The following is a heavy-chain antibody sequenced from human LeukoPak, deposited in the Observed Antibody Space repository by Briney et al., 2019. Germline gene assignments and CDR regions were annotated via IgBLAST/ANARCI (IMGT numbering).Heavy chain of an antibody. V-gene: IGHV4-39*07. J-gene: IGHJ4*02. CDR2: VFYNGAT. CDR1: GGSISSSIYY. Sequence: SETLSLTCIVSGGSISSSIYYWAWVRQPPGKGLEWIGTVFYNGATQYSPSLRSRVTISVDMSKNQFSLKLSSVTAADTAVYYCAREGARGVIITNFDYWGQGTLVTVSS. D-gene: IGHD3-10*01. CDR3: AREGARGVIITNFDY.